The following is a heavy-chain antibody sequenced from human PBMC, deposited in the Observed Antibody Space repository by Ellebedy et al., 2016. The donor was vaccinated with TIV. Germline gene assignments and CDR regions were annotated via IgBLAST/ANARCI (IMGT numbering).Heavy chain of an antibody. J-gene: IGHJ4*02. D-gene: IGHD3-10*01. CDR1: GFTVSSNY. Sequence: GESLKISCAASGFTVSSNYMSWVRQAPGKGLVWVSRINSDGSSTSYADSVKGRFTISRDNAKNTLYLQMNSLRAEDTAAYYCAREGPMLRGVIDEDYWGQGTLVTVSS. CDR2: INSDGSST. V-gene: IGHV3-74*01. CDR3: AREGPMLRGVIDEDY.